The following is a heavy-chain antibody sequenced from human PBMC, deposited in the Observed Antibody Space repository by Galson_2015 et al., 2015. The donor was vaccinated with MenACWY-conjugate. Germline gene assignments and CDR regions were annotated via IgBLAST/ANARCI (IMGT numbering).Heavy chain of an antibody. V-gene: IGHV3-53*04. CDR1: GFTVSSNY. Sequence: GSLRLSCAASGFTVSSNYMSWVRQAPGKGLEWVSVIYSGGSTYYADSVKGRFTISRHNSKNTLYLQMNSLRAEDTAVYYCARDSDSSGWLDAFDIWGQGTLVTVSS. D-gene: IGHD6-19*01. J-gene: IGHJ3*02. CDR3: ARDSDSSGWLDAFDI. CDR2: IYSGGST.